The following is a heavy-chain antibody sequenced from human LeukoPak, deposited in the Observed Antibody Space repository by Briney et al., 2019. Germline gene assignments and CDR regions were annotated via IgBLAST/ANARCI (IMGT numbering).Heavy chain of an antibody. CDR2: ISTYNGNT. CDR3: ARPARGAYYYYYMDV. Sequence: ASVKVSCKASDYTLLTYGMTWVRQAPGQGLEWMGCISTYNGNTHYVQKLQGRVARSTDTPTRTAYMELMSLKTNGTGIYDCARPARGAYYYYYMDVWGRGTTVTVSS. D-gene: IGHD2-2*01. V-gene: IGHV1-18*01. J-gene: IGHJ6*03. CDR1: DYTLLTYG.